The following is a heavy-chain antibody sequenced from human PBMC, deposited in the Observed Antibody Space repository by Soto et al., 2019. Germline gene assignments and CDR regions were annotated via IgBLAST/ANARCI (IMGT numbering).Heavy chain of an antibody. CDR2: VNGDGSST. V-gene: IGHV3-74*01. CDR1: GFTFSNYW. CDR3: ARVSQGSYCSGGNCSSDY. J-gene: IGHJ4*02. Sequence: DVQLVESGGGLVQPGGSLRLSCAASGFTFSNYWMHWVRLTPGKGLVWVSRVNGDGSSTSYADSVKGRFTISRDNAKTTLYLQMTSLRAEDTALYYCARVSQGSYCSGGNCSSDYWGQGTLASVSS. D-gene: IGHD2-15*01.